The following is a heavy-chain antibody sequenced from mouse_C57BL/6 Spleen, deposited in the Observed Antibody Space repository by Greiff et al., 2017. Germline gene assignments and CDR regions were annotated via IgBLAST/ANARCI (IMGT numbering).Heavy chain of an antibody. J-gene: IGHJ1*03. Sequence: EVKLQESGAELVKPGASVKLSCTASGFNIKDYYMHWVKQRTEQGLEWIGRIDPEDGETKYAPKFQGKATITADTSSNTAYLQLSSLTSEDTAVYYCARLLYGSSFWWYFDVWGTGTTVTVSS. CDR3: ARLLYGSSFWWYFDV. V-gene: IGHV14-2*01. D-gene: IGHD1-1*01. CDR1: GFNIKDYY. CDR2: IDPEDGET.